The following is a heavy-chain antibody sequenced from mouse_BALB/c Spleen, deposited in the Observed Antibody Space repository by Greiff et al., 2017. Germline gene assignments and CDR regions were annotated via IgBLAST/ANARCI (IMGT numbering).Heavy chain of an antibody. CDR3: ARVYDYGAWFAY. D-gene: IGHD2-4*01. J-gene: IGHJ3*01. V-gene: IGHV5-6-5*01. Sequence: EVKLVESGGGLVKPGGSLKLSCAASGFTFSSYAMSWVRQTPEKRLEWVASISSGGSTYYPDSVKGRFTISRDNARNILYLQMSSLRSEDTAMYYCARVYDYGAWFAYWGQGTLVTVSA. CDR2: ISSGGST. CDR1: GFTFSSYA.